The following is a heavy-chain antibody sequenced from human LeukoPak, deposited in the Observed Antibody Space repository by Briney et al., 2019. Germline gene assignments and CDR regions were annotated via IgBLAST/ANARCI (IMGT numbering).Heavy chain of an antibody. Sequence: SETLSLTCTVSAYSISSGYYWGWIRQPPGKGLEWIGSIYHSGSTYYNPSLKSRVTIAVDTSKNQFSLKLSSVTAADTAVYYCARDRGSQPFIDYWGQGTLVTVSS. CDR3: ARDRGSQPFIDY. J-gene: IGHJ4*02. CDR2: IYHSGST. D-gene: IGHD1-26*01. CDR1: AYSISSGYY. V-gene: IGHV4-38-2*02.